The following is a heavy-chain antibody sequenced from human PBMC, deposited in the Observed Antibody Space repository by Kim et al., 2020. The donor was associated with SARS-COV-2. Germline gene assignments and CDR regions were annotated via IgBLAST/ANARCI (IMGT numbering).Heavy chain of an antibody. V-gene: IGHV3-48*02. CDR3: ARDYYDTTSIAF. D-gene: IGHD3-22*01. J-gene: IGHJ3*01. Sequence: YYADSVKGRFTNSRDNVKNSMYLQMSSLRDEDTAVYYCARDYYDTTSIAFWGQGTMVTVSS.